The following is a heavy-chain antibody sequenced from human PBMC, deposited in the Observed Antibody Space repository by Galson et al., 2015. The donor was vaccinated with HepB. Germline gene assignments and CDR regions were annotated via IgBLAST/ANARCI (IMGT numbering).Heavy chain of an antibody. CDR1: GFTFSTYG. CDR3: AKVGYSSSWYPIDF. J-gene: IGHJ4*02. Sequence: SLRLSCAASGFTFSTYGMHWVRQAPGKGLEWVAVISYDGSNKYYADSVKGRFTISRDNSKDTLYLQMNSLRAADTATYYCAKVGYSSSWYPIDFWGQGTLVTVSS. D-gene: IGHD6-13*01. CDR2: ISYDGSNK. V-gene: IGHV3-30*18.